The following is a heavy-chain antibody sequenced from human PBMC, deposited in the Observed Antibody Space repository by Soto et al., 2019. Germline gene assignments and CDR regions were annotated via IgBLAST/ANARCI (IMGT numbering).Heavy chain of an antibody. Sequence: SETLSLTCAVSGYSISGGYYWGWIRQPPGKGLEWIGSIYHSGSTYYNPSLKSRVTISVDTSKNQFSLKLSSVTAADTAVYYCARQGWDIVVVPASITFDPWGQGTLVTVSS. CDR2: IYHSGST. J-gene: IGHJ5*02. V-gene: IGHV4-38-2*01. D-gene: IGHD2-2*01. CDR3: ARQGWDIVVVPASITFDP. CDR1: GYSISGGYY.